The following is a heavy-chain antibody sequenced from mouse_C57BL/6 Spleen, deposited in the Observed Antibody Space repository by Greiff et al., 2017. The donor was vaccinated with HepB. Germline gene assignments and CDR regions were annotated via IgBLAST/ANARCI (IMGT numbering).Heavy chain of an antibody. CDR2: IHPTSGST. V-gene: IGHV1-64*01. CDR1: GYTFTSYW. D-gene: IGHD1-2*01. Sequence: QVQLQQPGAELVKPGASVKLSCKASGYTFTSYWMHWVQQRPGQGLEWIGMIHPTSGSTNYNEKFKSKATLTVDKSSSTAYMQLSSLTSENSAVYYCSRGEGPQTSAWFAYWGQGTLVTVSA. CDR3: SRGEGPQTSAWFAY. J-gene: IGHJ3*01.